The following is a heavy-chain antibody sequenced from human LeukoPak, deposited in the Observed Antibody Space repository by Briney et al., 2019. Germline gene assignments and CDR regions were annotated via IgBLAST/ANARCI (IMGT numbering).Heavy chain of an antibody. CDR1: GFTFSSYA. J-gene: IGHJ4*02. CDR2: IGYSDNT. D-gene: IGHD3-9*01. CDR3: AKDPTSVGGHFCWLLGH. V-gene: IGHV3-23*01. Sequence: GSLLLSCAASGFTFSSYAMSWVRQAAGKGLEWVSTIGYSDNTYYADSVKGWVTISRDNSENTLYLQLNSLRAEDTAIYYCAKDPTSVGGHFCWLLGHWGQGTLVTVSS.